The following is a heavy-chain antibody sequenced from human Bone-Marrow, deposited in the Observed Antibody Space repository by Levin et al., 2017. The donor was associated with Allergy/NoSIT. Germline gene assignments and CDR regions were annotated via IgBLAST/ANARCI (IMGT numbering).Heavy chain of an antibody. Sequence: SCAASGFSFSTFTMSWVRQPPGKGLEWVSGITGSGDSTYYADSVKGRFTISRDNSKNIPYLQMNSLRAEDTATYYCAKDRITMLVVGRPGWFDPWGQGTRVTVSS. V-gene: IGHV3-23*01. CDR1: GFSFSTFT. CDR2: ITGSGDST. J-gene: IGHJ5*02. D-gene: IGHD3-3*01. CDR3: AKDRITMLVVGRPGWFDP.